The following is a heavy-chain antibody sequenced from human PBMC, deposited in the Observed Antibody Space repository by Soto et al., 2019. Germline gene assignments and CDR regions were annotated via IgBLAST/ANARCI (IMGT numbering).Heavy chain of an antibody. D-gene: IGHD3-3*01. V-gene: IGHV1-3*01. Sequence: VKVSCKASGYTFTSYDINWVRQAPGQRLEWMGWINAGNGNTKYSQKFQGRVTITRDTSASTAYMELSSLRSEDTAVYYCARDPTFYDFWSGYQGYYFDYWGQGTLVTVSS. CDR1: GYTFTSYD. CDR2: INAGNGNT. J-gene: IGHJ4*02. CDR3: ARDPTFYDFWSGYQGYYFDY.